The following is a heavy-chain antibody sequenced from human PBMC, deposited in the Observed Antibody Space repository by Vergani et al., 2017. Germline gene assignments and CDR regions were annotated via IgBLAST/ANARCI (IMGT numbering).Heavy chain of an antibody. D-gene: IGHD3-16*02. CDR1: GGSFSGYY. V-gene: IGHV4-34*01. J-gene: IGHJ4*02. CDR3: ARGNYDYVWGSYLSAFDY. CDR2: INHSGST. Sequence: QVQLQQWGAGLLKPSETLSLTCAVYGGSFSGYYWSWIRQPPGKGLEWIGEINHSGSTNYNPSLKSRVTISVDTSKNQFSLKLSSVTAADTAVYYCARGNYDYVWGSYLSAFDYWGQGTLVTVSS.